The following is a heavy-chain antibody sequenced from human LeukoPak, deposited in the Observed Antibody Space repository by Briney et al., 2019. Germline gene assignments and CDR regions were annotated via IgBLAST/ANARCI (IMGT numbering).Heavy chain of an antibody. J-gene: IGHJ6*03. Sequence: GGSLRLSCAASGFTFSSYAMSWVRQAPGKGLEWVSAISGSGGSTYYADSVKGRFTISRDNSKNTLYLQMNSLRAEDTALYYCARAGAVAGKNYYYYYMDVWGKGTTVTVSS. CDR3: ARAGAVAGKNYYYYYMDV. V-gene: IGHV3-23*01. CDR2: ISGSGGST. D-gene: IGHD6-19*01. CDR1: GFTFSSYA.